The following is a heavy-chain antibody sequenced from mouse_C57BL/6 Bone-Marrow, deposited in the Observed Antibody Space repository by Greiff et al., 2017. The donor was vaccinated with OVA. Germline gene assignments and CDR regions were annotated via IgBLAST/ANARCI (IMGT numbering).Heavy chain of an antibody. D-gene: IGHD2-2*01. Sequence: QVHVKQSGAELVKPGASVKLSCKASGYTFTSYWMHWVKQRPGRGLEWIGRIDPNSGGTKYNEKFKSKATLTVDKPSSTAYMQLSSLTSEDSAVYYCARSQWLHYYAMDYWGQGTSVTVSS. CDR3: ARSQWLHYYAMDY. CDR2: IDPNSGGT. V-gene: IGHV1-72*01. J-gene: IGHJ4*01. CDR1: GYTFTSYW.